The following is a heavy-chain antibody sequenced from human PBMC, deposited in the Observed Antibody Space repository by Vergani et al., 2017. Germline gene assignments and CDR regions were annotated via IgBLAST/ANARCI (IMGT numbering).Heavy chain of an antibody. D-gene: IGHD3-22*01. Sequence: QVQLVQSGAEVKKPGSSVKVSCKTSGGTFSNYAISWVRQAPGQGLEWMGGIIPIFGTANYAQKFQGRVTITADGSTRAAYMELKSLRSEDTAVYYCAKLGYYDSSGYCLPHCDYWGQGTLVTVSS. V-gene: IGHV1-69*12. CDR3: AKLGYYDSSGYCLPHCDY. CDR2: IIPIFGTA. J-gene: IGHJ4*02. CDR1: GGTFSNYA.